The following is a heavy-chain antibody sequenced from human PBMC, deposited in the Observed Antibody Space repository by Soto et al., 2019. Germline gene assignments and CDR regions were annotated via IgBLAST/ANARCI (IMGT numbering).Heavy chain of an antibody. CDR2: ISGSGGST. Sequence: VQLLESGGGLVQPGGSLRLSCAASGFTFSSYAMSWVRQAPGKGLEWVSAISGSGGSTYYADSVKGRFTISRDNSKNTLYLQMNSLRAEDTAVYYCAKDLRAGDYFPDYYYYGMDVWGQGTTVTVSS. CDR1: GFTFSSYA. CDR3: AKDLRAGDYFPDYYYYGMDV. V-gene: IGHV3-23*01. D-gene: IGHD4-17*01. J-gene: IGHJ6*02.